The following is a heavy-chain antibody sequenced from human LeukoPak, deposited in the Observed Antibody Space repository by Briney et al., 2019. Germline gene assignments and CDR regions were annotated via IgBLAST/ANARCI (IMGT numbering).Heavy chain of an antibody. D-gene: IGHD2-15*01. CDR2: IIPSLDVA. J-gene: IGHJ4*02. V-gene: IGHV1-69*04. Sequence: SVKVSSKASGDTFIPYTFSWVRQAPGQGLEWIGRIIPSLDVANYAQKFQGRVTLSVDRDTATTYMEVTSLRSEDTAIYYCARDHCTPGTCLGGHWGQGTLVTVSS. CDR1: GDTFIPYT. CDR3: ARDHCTPGTCLGGH.